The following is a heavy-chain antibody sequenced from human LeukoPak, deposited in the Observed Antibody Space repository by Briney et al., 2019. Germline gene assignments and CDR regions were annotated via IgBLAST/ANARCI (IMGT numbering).Heavy chain of an antibody. D-gene: IGHD3-10*01. CDR2: VHHTGVT. Sequence: PSETLSLTCSVSGGSITSLYWSWVRQPPGKGLEYVGYVHHTGVTNYNPSLRGRVTVSMDASKNHFSVKLSSVTAADTAVYYCARSQNYYGSGDYWSQGTLVTVSS. CDR1: GGSITSLY. V-gene: IGHV4-59*11. J-gene: IGHJ4*02. CDR3: ARSQNYYGSGDY.